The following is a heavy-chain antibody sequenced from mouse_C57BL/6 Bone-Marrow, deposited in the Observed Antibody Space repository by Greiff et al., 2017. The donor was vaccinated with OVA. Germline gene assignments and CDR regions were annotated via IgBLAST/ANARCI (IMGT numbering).Heavy chain of an antibody. CDR1: GYSFTGYY. CDR3: ALDGYYYAMDY. J-gene: IGHJ4*01. D-gene: IGHD2-3*01. Sequence: LVESGPELVKPGASVKISCKASGYSFTGYYMNWVKQSPEKSLEWIGEINPSTGGTTYNQKFKAKATLTVDKSSSTAYMQLKSLTSEDSAVYYCALDGYYYAMDYWGQGTSVTVSS. V-gene: IGHV1-42*01. CDR2: INPSTGGT.